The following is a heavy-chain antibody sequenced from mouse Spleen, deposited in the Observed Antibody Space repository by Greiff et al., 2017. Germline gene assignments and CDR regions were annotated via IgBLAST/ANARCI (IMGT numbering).Heavy chain of an antibody. Sequence: EVQLVESGPELVKPGASVKISCKASGYSFTGYYMNWVKQSPEKSLEWIGEINPSTGGTTYNQKFKAKATLTVDKSSSTAYMQLKSLTSEDSAVYYCARSGLGPVDYWGHGTTLTVSS. CDR3: ARSGLGPVDY. CDR1: GYSFTGYY. CDR2: INPSTGGT. D-gene: IGHD4-1*01. J-gene: IGHJ2*01. V-gene: IGHV1-42*01.